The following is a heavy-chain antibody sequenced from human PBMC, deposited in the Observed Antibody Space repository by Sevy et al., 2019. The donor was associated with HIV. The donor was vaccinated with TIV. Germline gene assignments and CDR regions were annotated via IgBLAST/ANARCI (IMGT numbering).Heavy chain of an antibody. CDR3: ARGPRKYYDSSGYYYPPSY. Sequence: ASVKVSCEASGYTITSYGIIWVRQAPGQGLEWMGWISAYNGNTNYAQRLQGRVTMTTDTSTSTAYMELTSLRSDETAVYYCARGPRKYYDSSGYYYPPSYWGQGTLVTVSS. J-gene: IGHJ4*02. D-gene: IGHD3-22*01. V-gene: IGHV1-18*01. CDR2: ISAYNGNT. CDR1: GYTITSYG.